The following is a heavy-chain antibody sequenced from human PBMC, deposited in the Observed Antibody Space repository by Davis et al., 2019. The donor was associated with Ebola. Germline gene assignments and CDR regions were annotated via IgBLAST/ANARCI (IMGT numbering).Heavy chain of an antibody. CDR3: ARDPPVDYDFWSGYYKYFDY. Sequence: GESLKISCAASGFTFSSYAMSWVRQAPGKGLEWVANIKQDGSEKNYVDSVKGRFTITRDHSKNTLYLQMNSLRAEDTAVYYCARDPPVDYDFWSGYYKYFDYWGQGTLVTVSS. D-gene: IGHD3-3*01. CDR2: IKQDGSEK. V-gene: IGHV3-7*01. CDR1: GFTFSSYA. J-gene: IGHJ4*02.